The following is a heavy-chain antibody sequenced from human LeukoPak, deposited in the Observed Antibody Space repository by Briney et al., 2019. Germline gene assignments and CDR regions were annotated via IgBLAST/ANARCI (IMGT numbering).Heavy chain of an antibody. Sequence: ETLSLTCTVSGGSISSYYWSWIRQPPGKGLEWVSFIYSGGSTYYADSVKGRFTISRDNSKNTLYLQMNSLRADDAAVYYCARRAGAYSHPYDYWGQGTLVTVSS. J-gene: IGHJ4*02. D-gene: IGHD4/OR15-4a*01. CDR1: GGSISSYY. V-gene: IGHV3-53*01. CDR3: ARRAGAYSHPYDY. CDR2: IYSGGST.